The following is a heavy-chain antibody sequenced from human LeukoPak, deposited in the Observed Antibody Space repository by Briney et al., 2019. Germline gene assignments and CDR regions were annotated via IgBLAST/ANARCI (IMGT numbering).Heavy chain of an antibody. CDR3: AQIYYDFWSGYFGRTGWFDP. D-gene: IGHD3-3*01. Sequence: KPSETLSLTCTVFGGSISSYYWSWIRQPPGKGLEWIGYIYYSGSTNYNPSLKSRVTISVDTSKNQFSLKLSSVTAADTAVYYCAQIYYDFWSGYFGRTGWFDPWGQGTLVTVSS. CDR2: IYYSGST. J-gene: IGHJ5*02. CDR1: GGSISSYY. V-gene: IGHV4-59*01.